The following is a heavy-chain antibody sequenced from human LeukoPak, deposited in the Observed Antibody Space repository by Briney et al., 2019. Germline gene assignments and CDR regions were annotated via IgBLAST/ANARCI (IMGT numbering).Heavy chain of an antibody. V-gene: IGHV3-30*18. Sequence: GGSLRLSCAASGFTFSSYGMHWVRQAPGKGLEWVAVISYDGSNKYYADSVKGRFTISRDNSKNTLYLQMNSLRAEDTAVYYCAKYGGNSGLSYWGQGTLVTVSS. CDR3: AKYGGNSGLSY. CDR1: GFTFSSYG. D-gene: IGHD4-23*01. CDR2: ISYDGSNK. J-gene: IGHJ4*02.